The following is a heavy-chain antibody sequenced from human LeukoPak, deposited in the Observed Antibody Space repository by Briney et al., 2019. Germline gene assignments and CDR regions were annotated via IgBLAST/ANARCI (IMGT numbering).Heavy chain of an antibody. Sequence: GESLKISCKGSGYNFATYWIAWVRQMPGKGLEWMGIIYPGDSDTRYSPSFQGQVTISADKSISTAYLQWSSLKASDTAMYYCASDYSPHAFDIWGQGTMVTVSS. J-gene: IGHJ3*02. CDR3: ASDYSPHAFDI. CDR1: GYNFATYW. D-gene: IGHD4/OR15-4a*01. CDR2: IYPGDSDT. V-gene: IGHV5-51*01.